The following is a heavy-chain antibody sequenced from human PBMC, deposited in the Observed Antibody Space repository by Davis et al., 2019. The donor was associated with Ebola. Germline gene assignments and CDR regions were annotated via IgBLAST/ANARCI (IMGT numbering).Heavy chain of an antibody. V-gene: IGHV3-23*01. CDR3: AKDFCGDGVCSFEY. CDR1: GFTFSSYV. J-gene: IGHJ4*02. D-gene: IGHD2-8*01. CDR2: ISGSGSTT. Sequence: GGSLRLSCAASGFTFSSYVMSWVRQAPGKGLEWVSGISGSGSTTYHADSVRGRFTISRDNSKNTLYLQMNSLRAEDTAVYYCAKDFCGDGVCSFEYWGQGTLVTVSP.